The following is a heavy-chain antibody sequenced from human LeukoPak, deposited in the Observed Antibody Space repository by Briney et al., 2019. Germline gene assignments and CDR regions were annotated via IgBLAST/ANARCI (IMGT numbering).Heavy chain of an antibody. CDR2: ISSTGSST. CDR1: GLTFSSYV. J-gene: IGHJ4*02. D-gene: IGHD6-6*01. CDR3: AKDLYSNSRDY. Sequence: PGGSLRLSCAASGLTFSSYVMSWVRQAPGKGLEWVSAISSTGSSTYYAGSVKGRFTISRDNSKNTLYLQMNSLRAEDTAVYYCAKDLYSNSRDYWGQGTLVTVS. V-gene: IGHV3-23*01.